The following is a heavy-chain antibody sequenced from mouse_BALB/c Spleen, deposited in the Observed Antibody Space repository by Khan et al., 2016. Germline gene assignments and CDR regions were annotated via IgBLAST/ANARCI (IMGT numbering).Heavy chain of an antibody. Sequence: VQLKQSGAELVKPGASVKLSCTASGFNIKDTYMHWVKQRPEQGLEWIGRIDPANGNTKYDPKFQGKATITAATSSTTAYLQLSSLTSEDTAVYYCASYYFDYWGQGTTLTVSS. CDR2: IDPANGNT. CDR1: GFNIKDTY. CDR3: ASYYFDY. V-gene: IGHV14-3*02. J-gene: IGHJ2*01.